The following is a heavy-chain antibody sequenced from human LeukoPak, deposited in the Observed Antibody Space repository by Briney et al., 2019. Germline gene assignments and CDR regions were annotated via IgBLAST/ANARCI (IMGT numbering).Heavy chain of an antibody. CDR1: GFTFSSYA. D-gene: IGHD2-21*01. J-gene: IGHJ4*02. Sequence: GGSLRLSCAASGFTFSSYAMSWVRQAPGKGLEWVSAISGSGGSTYYADSVKGRFTISRDNSKNTLYLQMNSLRAGDTAVYYCATMVRGAARNFDYWGQGTLVTVSS. V-gene: IGHV3-23*01. CDR3: ATMVRGAARNFDY. CDR2: ISGSGGST.